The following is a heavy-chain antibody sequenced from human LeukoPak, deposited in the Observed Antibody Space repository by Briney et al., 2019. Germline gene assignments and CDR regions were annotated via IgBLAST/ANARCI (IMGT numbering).Heavy chain of an antibody. Sequence: GASVKVSCKASGYTFTSYGISWVRQAPGQGLEWMGWISAYNGNTNYAQKLQGRVTMTTDTSTSTAYMELRSLRSDDTAVYYCARLRRRGVYGDYGYFDLWGRGTLVTVSS. J-gene: IGHJ2*01. CDR1: GYTFTSYG. V-gene: IGHV1-18*01. CDR2: ISAYNGNT. D-gene: IGHD4-17*01. CDR3: ARLRRRGVYGDYGYFDL.